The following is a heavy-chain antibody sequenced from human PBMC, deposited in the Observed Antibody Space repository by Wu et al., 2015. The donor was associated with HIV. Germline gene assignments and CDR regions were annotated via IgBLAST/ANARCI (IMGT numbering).Heavy chain of an antibody. CDR2: MNPNSGNT. D-gene: IGHD3-9*01. J-gene: IGHJ4*02. CDR3: ARQRYDILTGYQYYFDY. Sequence: QVQLVQSGAEVKKPGASVKVSCKASGYTFTSYDINWVRQATGQGLEWMGWMNPNSGNTGYAQKFQGRVTMTRNTSISTAYMELSSLRSEDTAVYYCARQRYDILTGYQYYFDYWGQGTLVTVSS. CDR1: GYTFTSYD. V-gene: IGHV1-8*01.